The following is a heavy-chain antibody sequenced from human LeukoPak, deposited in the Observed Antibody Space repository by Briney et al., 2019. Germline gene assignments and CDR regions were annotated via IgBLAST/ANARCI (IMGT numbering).Heavy chain of an antibody. CDR2: ISWISGSI. D-gene: IGHD1-26*01. Sequence: GGSLTLSCAASGFTFDDYDMHWVRQAPGKGLEWVSGISWISGSIGYADSVKGGFTISRNNAKHSLYLQMNSLRAEDMALYNCAKGVGDSYYYYMDVWGKGTTVTVSS. J-gene: IGHJ6*03. V-gene: IGHV3-9*03. CDR1: GFTFDDYD. CDR3: AKGVGDSYYYYMDV.